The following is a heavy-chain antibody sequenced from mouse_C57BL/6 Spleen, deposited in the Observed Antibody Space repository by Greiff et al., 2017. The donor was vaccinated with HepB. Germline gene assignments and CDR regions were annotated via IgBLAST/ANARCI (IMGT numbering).Heavy chain of an antibody. V-gene: IGHV1-82*01. CDR2: IYPGDGDT. D-gene: IGHD1-1*01. CDR3: AKSLITFYYFDY. CDR1: GYAFSSSW. J-gene: IGHJ2*01. Sequence: QVQLQQSGPELVKPGASVKISCKASGYAFSSSWMNWVKQRPGKGLEWIGRIYPGDGDTNYNGKFKGKATLTADKSSSTAYMQLSSLTSEDSAVYFCAKSLITFYYFDYWGQGTTLTVSS.